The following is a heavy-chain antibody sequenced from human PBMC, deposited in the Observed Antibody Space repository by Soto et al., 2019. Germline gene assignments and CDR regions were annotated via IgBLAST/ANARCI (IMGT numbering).Heavy chain of an antibody. CDR3: ARSVEGHFDY. J-gene: IGHJ4*02. V-gene: IGHV3-48*02. CDR1: GFTFNIYS. D-gene: IGHD6-19*01. Sequence: EVQLVESGGDLVQRGGSLRLSCAASGFTFNIYSMNWVRQAPGKGLEWFSYITSDTKTIKYADSVKGRFTISRDNAKNSVYLQMNILRDEDTAVYYCARSVEGHFDYWGQGTVVTVSS. CDR2: ITSDTKTI.